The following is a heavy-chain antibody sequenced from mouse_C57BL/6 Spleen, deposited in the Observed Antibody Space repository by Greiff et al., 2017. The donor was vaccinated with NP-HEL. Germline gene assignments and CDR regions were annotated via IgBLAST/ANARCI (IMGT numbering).Heavy chain of an antibody. D-gene: IGHD4-1*02. J-gene: IGHJ2*01. V-gene: IGHV1-82*01. CDR1: GYAFSSSW. CDR3: ARGDNWDGGDY. CDR2: IYPGDGDT. Sequence: QVQLQQSGPELVKPGASVKISCKASGYAFSSSWMNWVKQRPGKGLEWIGRIYPGDGDTNYNGKFKGKATLTADKSSSTAYMQLSSLTSADSAVYFCARGDNWDGGDYWGQGTTLTVSS.